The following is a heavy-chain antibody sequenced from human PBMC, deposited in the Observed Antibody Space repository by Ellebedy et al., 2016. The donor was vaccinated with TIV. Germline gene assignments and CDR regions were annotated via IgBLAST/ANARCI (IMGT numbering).Heavy chain of an antibody. Sequence: GGSLRLSXTASGFNFRDYAMTWVRQAPGKGLEWVSAVSGSGTTTYYADSVKGRLTISRDNSKNTLYLQMNSLTAEDAAVYYCAKVAGITVAGTTGSLDYWGQGTLVTVSS. CDR3: AKVAGITVAGTTGSLDY. J-gene: IGHJ4*02. CDR1: GFNFRDYA. D-gene: IGHD6-19*01. CDR2: VSGSGTTT. V-gene: IGHV3-23*01.